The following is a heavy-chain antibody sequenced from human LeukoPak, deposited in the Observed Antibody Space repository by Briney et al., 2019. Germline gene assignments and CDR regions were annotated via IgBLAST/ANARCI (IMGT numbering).Heavy chain of an antibody. CDR3: ARGVRTGITMVRGVRKSANWFDP. CDR1: GFTFSSYA. J-gene: IGHJ5*02. CDR2: INHSGST. D-gene: IGHD3-10*01. V-gene: IGHV4-34*01. Sequence: GSLRLSCAASGFTFSSYAMSWIRQPPGKGLEWIGEINHSGSTNYNPSLKSRVTISVDTSKNQFSLKLSSVTAADTAVYYCARGVRTGITMVRGVRKSANWFDPWGQGTLVTVSS.